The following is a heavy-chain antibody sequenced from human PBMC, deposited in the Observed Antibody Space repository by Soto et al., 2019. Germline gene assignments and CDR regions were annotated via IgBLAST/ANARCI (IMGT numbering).Heavy chain of an antibody. CDR3: ARGPWSDSSGYYYKAWFDP. D-gene: IGHD3-22*01. Sequence: SVKVSCKTSGYTFTRYDISWVRQAPGQGLEWMGWISAYNGNTNYAQKLQGRVTMTTDTSTSTAYMELRSLRSDDTAVYYCARGPWSDSSGYYYKAWFDPWGQGTLVTVSS. CDR1: GYTFTRYD. V-gene: IGHV1-18*01. J-gene: IGHJ5*02. CDR2: ISAYNGNT.